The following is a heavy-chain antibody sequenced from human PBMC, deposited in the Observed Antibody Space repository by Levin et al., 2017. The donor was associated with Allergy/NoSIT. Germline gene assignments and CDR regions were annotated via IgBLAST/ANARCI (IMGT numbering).Heavy chain of an antibody. CDR1: GGSVSTGSYY. CDR2: IHYSGST. D-gene: IGHD2-2*01. CDR3: ARDRVGPAGNDYYYYGMDV. Sequence: SSETLSLTCTVSGGSVSTGSYYWSWIRQPPGKALEWIGHIHYSGSTKYNPSLKSRVSISVDTSKNHLSLRLTSVTAADAAVYYCARDRVGPAGNDYYYYGMDVWGQGTTVTVSS. J-gene: IGHJ6*02. V-gene: IGHV4-61*03.